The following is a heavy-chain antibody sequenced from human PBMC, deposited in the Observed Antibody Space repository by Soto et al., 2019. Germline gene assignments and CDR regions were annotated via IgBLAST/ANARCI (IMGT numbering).Heavy chain of an antibody. Sequence: SSLKVSWKTSGYTFTAYYVFCVRQAPGQGLEWLGWMNPNTGGTRYAQKFRGRVTMTRDTSISTAYMELSSLTSDDTAVYYCARDSRNIAARPFDPWGQGTLVTVSS. V-gene: IGHV1-2*02. CDR3: ARDSRNIAARPFDP. D-gene: IGHD6-13*01. J-gene: IGHJ5*02. CDR1: GYTFTAYY. CDR2: MNPNTGGT.